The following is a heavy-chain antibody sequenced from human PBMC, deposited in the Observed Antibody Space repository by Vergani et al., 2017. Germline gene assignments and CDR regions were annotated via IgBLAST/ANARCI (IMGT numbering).Heavy chain of an antibody. V-gene: IGHV1-18*01. CDR2: ITAYNGDP. D-gene: IGHD2/OR15-2a*01. CDR3: SRDFAGECNSDRCYTGGL. CDR1: GYTFTAYG. Sequence: QVQLVQSGAEMKKPGASVKVSCKASGYTFTAYGISWVRQAPGQGLEWLGWITAYNGDPKYTRRLQDRSTLTTDPSTATVYLELRSLRSDDTAVYYCSRDFAGECNSDRCYTGGLWGQGTLVTVSS. J-gene: IGHJ4*02.